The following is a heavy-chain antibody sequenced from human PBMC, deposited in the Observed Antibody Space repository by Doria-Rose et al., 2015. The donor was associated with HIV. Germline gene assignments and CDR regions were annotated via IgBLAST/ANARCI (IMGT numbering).Heavy chain of an antibody. CDR3: ARIKSSRWYHKYYFDF. D-gene: IGHD6-13*01. CDR2: IFSDDER. V-gene: IGHV2-26*01. CDR1: GVSLSSPGMG. J-gene: IGHJ4*02. Sequence: ESGPVLVKPTETLTLPCTVSGVSLSSPGMGVSWIRQPPGKALEWLANIFSDDERPYKTSLKSRLTISRGTSKSQVVLTMTDMDPVDTATYYCARIKSSRWYHKYYFDFWGQGTLVIVSA.